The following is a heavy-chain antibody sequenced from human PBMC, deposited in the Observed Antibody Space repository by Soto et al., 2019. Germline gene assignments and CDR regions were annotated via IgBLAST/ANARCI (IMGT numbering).Heavy chain of an antibody. CDR3: ARDRDEVFGGVIFDY. Sequence: SVKVSCKASGGTFSSYTISWVRQAPGQGLEWMGRIIPILGIANYAQKFQGRVTITADNSTSTAYMELSSLRSEDTAVYYCARDRDEVFGGVIFDYWSQGTLVTVS. D-gene: IGHD3-3*01. CDR2: IIPILGIA. CDR1: GGTFSSYT. V-gene: IGHV1-69*04. J-gene: IGHJ4*02.